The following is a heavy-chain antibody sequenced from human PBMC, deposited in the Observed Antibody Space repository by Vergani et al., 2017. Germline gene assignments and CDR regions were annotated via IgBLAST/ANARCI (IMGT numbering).Heavy chain of an antibody. V-gene: IGHV3-23*01. CDR1: GFTFSSYA. D-gene: IGHD1-26*01. CDR3: ARGFYGEATIGFDY. CDR2: ISESGGST. Sequence: EVHLLESGGGLVEPGGSLRLSCAASGFTFSSYAMSWVRRAPGRGLEWVSTISESGGSTYYADSVKGRFTISRDISKSTLYLQMNRLRAEDTAVYYCARGFYGEATIGFDYWGQGTLVTVSS. J-gene: IGHJ4*02.